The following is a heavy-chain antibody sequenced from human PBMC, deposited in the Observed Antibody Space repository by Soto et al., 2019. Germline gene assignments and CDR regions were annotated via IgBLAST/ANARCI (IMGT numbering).Heavy chain of an antibody. J-gene: IGHJ6*02. CDR1: GFTFSDYY. CDR3: ARDAEGMDV. Sequence: VQLVESGGGLVKPEGSLRLSCEASGFTFSDYYMSWIRQAPGKGLEWVAYISSSGSVVKYGVSMKGRFTISRDNSKYILYLHVNSLRVADTGIYYCARDAEGMDVWGQGTTVIVSS. CDR2: ISSSGSVV. V-gene: IGHV3-11*01.